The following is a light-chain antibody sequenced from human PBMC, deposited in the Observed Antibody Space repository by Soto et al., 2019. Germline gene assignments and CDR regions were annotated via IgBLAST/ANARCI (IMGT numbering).Light chain of an antibody. V-gene: IGKV1-5*01. J-gene: IGKJ1*01. CDR3: QQYNNYWT. CDR1: QSISSW. Sequence: IQMTQSPSTLSASVGDRVTITCRASQSISSWSAWYQQKPGKAPKLLIYDASSLESGVPSRFSGSGSATEFTLTISGLQPDDFATYYCQQYNNYWTFGQGTKVDIK. CDR2: DAS.